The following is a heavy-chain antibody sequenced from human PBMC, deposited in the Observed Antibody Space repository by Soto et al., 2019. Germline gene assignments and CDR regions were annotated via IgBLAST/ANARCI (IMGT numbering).Heavy chain of an antibody. D-gene: IGHD6-13*01. V-gene: IGHV3-21*01. J-gene: IGHJ6*02. CDR3: ATSLPGYSSMDV. Sequence: GGSLRLSCAASGFTFSSYSMNWVRQAPGKGLEWVSSISSSSSYIYYADSVKGRFTISRDNAKNSLYLQMNSLRAEDTAVYYCATSLPGYSSMDVWGQGTTVTVSS. CDR1: GFTFSSYS. CDR2: ISSSSSYI.